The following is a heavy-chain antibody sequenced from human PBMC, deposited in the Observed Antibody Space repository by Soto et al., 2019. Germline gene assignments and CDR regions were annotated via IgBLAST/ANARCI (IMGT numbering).Heavy chain of an antibody. V-gene: IGHV3-48*03. CDR2: SDRSGGTI. Sequence: PGGSLRLSCAVSGFNVSNYEMVWVRQTPRKGLQSIAYSDRSGGTILYADSVRGRFIISRDNPKNSLSLQMNTLRVEDTAVYYCVRPIHYPHYGLDVWGQGTSVTVSS. CDR3: VRPIHYPHYGLDV. D-gene: IGHD3-10*01. CDR1: GFNVSNYE. J-gene: IGHJ6*02.